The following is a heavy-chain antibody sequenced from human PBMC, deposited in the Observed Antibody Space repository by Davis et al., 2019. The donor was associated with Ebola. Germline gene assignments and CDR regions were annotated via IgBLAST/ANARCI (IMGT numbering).Heavy chain of an antibody. CDR3: ARAEDDYGDYLDAFDI. D-gene: IGHD4-17*01. Sequence: GGSLRLSCAASGFSVSTNYMSWVRQAAGKGLEWFSTIYNIYTTYYADSVKGRFTVSRDDSKNTLYLQMNDLRLEDTAMYYCARAEDDYGDYLDAFDIWGQGTLVTVSS. CDR1: GFSVSTNY. CDR2: IYNIYTT. V-gene: IGHV3-53*01. J-gene: IGHJ3*02.